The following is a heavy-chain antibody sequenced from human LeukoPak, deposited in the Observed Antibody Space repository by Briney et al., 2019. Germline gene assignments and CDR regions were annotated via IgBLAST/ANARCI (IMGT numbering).Heavy chain of an antibody. V-gene: IGHV3-21*01. CDR1: GFTYSSYS. Sequence: GGSLRLSCAASGFTYSSYSMNWVRQAPGKGLEWVSSISSSSSYIYYADSVKGRFTISRDNAKNSLYLQMNSLRAEDTAVYYCARDWDYDSSGCFDYWGQGTLVTVSS. CDR2: ISSSSSYI. CDR3: ARDWDYDSSGCFDY. J-gene: IGHJ4*02. D-gene: IGHD3-22*01.